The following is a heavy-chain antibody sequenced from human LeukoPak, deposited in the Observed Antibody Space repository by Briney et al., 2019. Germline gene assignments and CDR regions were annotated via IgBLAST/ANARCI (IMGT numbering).Heavy chain of an antibody. CDR3: ARHRDSDISGSSAGLDY. CDR2: IRRDGNEK. D-gene: IGHD3-22*01. V-gene: IGHV3-7*01. J-gene: IGHJ4*02. CDR1: GFTFSRSD. Sequence: GGSLRLSCEASGFTFSRSDMIWVRQAPGKGLEWVANIRRDGNEKHYVESMEGRFIITRDNAKNSLYLEMDSLRVEDTAVYFCARHRDSDISGSSAGLDYWGQGTLVTVSS.